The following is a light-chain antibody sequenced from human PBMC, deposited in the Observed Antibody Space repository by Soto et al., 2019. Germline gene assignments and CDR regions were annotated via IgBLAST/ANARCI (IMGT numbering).Light chain of an antibody. CDR1: QSVSSN. J-gene: IGKJ5*01. CDR2: GAS. CDR3: QQYNYWPPIP. V-gene: IGKV3-15*01. Sequence: EIVLTQSPATQSESPGERASLSWVAGQSVSSNLALYQPIAGRAHRLLIYGASIRASGIPDRFSARGSGTEFTLTIRSLQSEDFAVYYCQQYNYWPPIPFGQGTRVEIK.